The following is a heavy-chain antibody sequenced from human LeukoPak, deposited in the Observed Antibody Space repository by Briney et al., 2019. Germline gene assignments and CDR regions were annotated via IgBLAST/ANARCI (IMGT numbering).Heavy chain of an antibody. Sequence: TGGSLGLSCAASGFTFSNSAMNWVRQVPGKGLEWVSSIDSHIYYAASVRGRFTISRDNARNSVYLQMNSLRVEDTAVYYCARDPLRYLRVGHYDYWGQGTLVAVSS. V-gene: IGHV3-21*01. CDR1: GFTFSNSA. J-gene: IGHJ4*02. D-gene: IGHD3-9*01. CDR3: ARDPLRYLRVGHYDY. CDR2: IDSHI.